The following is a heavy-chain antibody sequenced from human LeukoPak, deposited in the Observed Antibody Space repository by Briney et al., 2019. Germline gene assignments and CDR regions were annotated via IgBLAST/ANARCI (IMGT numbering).Heavy chain of an antibody. D-gene: IGHD3-16*01. V-gene: IGHV3-48*04. CDR1: GFTFSSYW. J-gene: IGHJ4*02. CDR2: ISSSGSTI. CDR3: ARDMYDYVWGSYIDY. Sequence: PGGSLRLSCAASGFTFSSYWMSWVRQAPGKGLEWVSYISSSGSTIYYADSVKGRFTISRDNAKNSLYLQMNSLRAEDTAVYYCARDMYDYVWGSYIDYWGQGTLVTVSS.